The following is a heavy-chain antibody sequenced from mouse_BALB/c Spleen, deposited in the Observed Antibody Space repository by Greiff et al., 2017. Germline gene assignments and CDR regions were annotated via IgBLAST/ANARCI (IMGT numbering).Heavy chain of an antibody. CDR2: INPSTGYT. J-gene: IGHJ2*01. CDR1: GYTFTSYW. Sequence: QVHVKQSGAELAKPGASVKMSCKASGYTFTSYWMHWVKQRPGQGLEWIGYINPSTGYTEYNQKFKDKATLTADKSSSTAYMQLSSLTSEDSAVYYCARGKLGYYFDYWGQGTTLTVSS. D-gene: IGHD4-1*01. CDR3: ARGKLGYYFDY. V-gene: IGHV1-7*01.